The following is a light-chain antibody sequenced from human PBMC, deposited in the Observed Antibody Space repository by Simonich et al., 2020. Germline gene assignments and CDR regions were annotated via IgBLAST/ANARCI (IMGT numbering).Light chain of an antibody. Sequence: EIVMTQSPATLSVSPGETATLSCRTSQGVSSNLAWYQQKPGQAPRLLIYGASARATGFPARFSGSGSGTEFTLTISSLQSEDFAVYYCQQYNNWPLYTFGQGTKLEIK. CDR3: QQYNNWPLYT. J-gene: IGKJ2*01. CDR2: GAS. V-gene: IGKV3-15*01. CDR1: QGVSSN.